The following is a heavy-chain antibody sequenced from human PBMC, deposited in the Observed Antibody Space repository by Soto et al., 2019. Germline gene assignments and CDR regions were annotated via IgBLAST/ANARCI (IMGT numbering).Heavy chain of an antibody. CDR1: GGTFSSYA. Sequence: QVQLVQSGAEVKKPGSSVKVSCKASGGTFSSYAISWVRQAPGQGLEWMGGIIPIFGTANYAQKFQGRVTITADESTSTAYMELSSLRSEDTAVYYCARDPCGGDCHSHRNYYYGMDVWGQGTTVTVSS. CDR2: IIPIFGTA. V-gene: IGHV1-69*01. J-gene: IGHJ6*02. D-gene: IGHD2-21*02. CDR3: ARDPCGGDCHSHRNYYYGMDV.